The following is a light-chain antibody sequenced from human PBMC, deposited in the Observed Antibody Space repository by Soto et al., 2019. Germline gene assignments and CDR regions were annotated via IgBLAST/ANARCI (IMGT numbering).Light chain of an antibody. J-gene: IGKJ5*01. Sequence: EMVLTQSPGTLSLSPGERATLSCRASQSFSSRYLAWYQQKPGQAPRLLIYGASSRPTGITDRFSGSGSGTDFTFTINSREHEDFAVYYCQQYGLFITFGQGKRLEIK. CDR3: QQYGLFIT. CDR1: QSFSSRY. CDR2: GAS. V-gene: IGKV3-20*01.